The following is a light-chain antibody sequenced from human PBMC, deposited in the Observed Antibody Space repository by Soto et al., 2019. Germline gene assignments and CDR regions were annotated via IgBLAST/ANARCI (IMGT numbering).Light chain of an antibody. CDR2: EVS. J-gene: IGLJ2*01. V-gene: IGLV2-14*01. CDR1: SSDVGGYNY. CDR3: SSYTSSSTRV. Sequence: QSALTQPASVSGSPGQSITISCTGTSSDVGGYNYVSWYQQHPGKAPKLMIYEVSNRPSGVSNRFSGSKSGNTASLTISGHQCEVEEDYSRSSYTSSSTRVFGGGTKLTVL.